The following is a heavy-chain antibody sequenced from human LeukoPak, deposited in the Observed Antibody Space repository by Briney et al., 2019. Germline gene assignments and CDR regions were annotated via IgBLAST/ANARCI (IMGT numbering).Heavy chain of an antibody. Sequence: MTGGSLRLSCAVSGFTFSRNSMNWVRQAPGKGLEWVSSISSSSSYIYYADSVKGRFTISRDNAKNSLYLQMNSLRAEDTAVYYCARERGYCSGGSCYPYYFDYWGQGTLVTVSS. CDR1: GFTFSRNS. CDR2: ISSSSSYI. D-gene: IGHD2-15*01. V-gene: IGHV3-21*01. CDR3: ARERGYCSGGSCYPYYFDY. J-gene: IGHJ4*02.